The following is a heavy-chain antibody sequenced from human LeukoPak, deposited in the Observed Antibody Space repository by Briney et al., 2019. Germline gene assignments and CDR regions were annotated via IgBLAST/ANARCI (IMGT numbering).Heavy chain of an antibody. CDR3: ASHSRSYSTWLDP. Sequence: GGSLRFSCTTSGFTFSSYAMSWVRQAPGKGLEWVSAIGVGGGYIYYADSVKGRFTISRDNSKNALYLQMNSLRADDTAVYYCASHSRSYSTWLDPWGQGTLATVSS. V-gene: IGHV3-23*01. J-gene: IGHJ5*02. CDR2: IGVGGGYI. D-gene: IGHD1-26*01. CDR1: GFTFSSYA.